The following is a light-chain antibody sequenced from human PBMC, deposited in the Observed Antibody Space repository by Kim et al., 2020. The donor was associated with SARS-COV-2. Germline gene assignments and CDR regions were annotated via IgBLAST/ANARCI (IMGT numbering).Light chain of an antibody. Sequence: LGQTVRITSQGDSLRMYYASWYQQKPGQAPVLVIYGKNNRPSGIPDRFSGSSSGNTASLTITGAQAEDEADYYCNSRDSSGNHLGVFGGGTQLTVL. CDR1: SLRMYY. CDR3: NSRDSSGNHLGV. CDR2: GKN. J-gene: IGLJ3*02. V-gene: IGLV3-19*01.